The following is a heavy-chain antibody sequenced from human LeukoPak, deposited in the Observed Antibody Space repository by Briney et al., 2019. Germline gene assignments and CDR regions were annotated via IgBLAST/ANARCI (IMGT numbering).Heavy chain of an antibody. CDR3: AKSGYNRFDY. J-gene: IGHJ4*02. D-gene: IGHD5-24*01. Sequence: GGSLRLSCAASGFTFSNHGMNWVRQAPGKGLEWVSGISPSGDITYYADSVKGRFTISRDNSKNTLYLEVISLTAEDTAVYYCAKSGYNRFDYWGQGTLVTVSS. CDR1: GFTFSNHG. CDR2: ISPSGDIT. V-gene: IGHV3-23*01.